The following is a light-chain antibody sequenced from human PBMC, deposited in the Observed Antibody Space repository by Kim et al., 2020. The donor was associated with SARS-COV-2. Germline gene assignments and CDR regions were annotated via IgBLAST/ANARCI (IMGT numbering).Light chain of an antibody. V-gene: IGLV1-47*01. CDR2: NTN. CDR1: SPNIGISY. Sequence: GLRVFLSCSVGSPNIGISYVFWYPQCPGTAPRLLIYNTNQRPSGVPDRFSGSKSGTSASLAISGLRSEDEADYYCAAWDDSVTGRVFGGGTQLTVL. CDR3: AAWDDSVTGRV. J-gene: IGLJ3*02.